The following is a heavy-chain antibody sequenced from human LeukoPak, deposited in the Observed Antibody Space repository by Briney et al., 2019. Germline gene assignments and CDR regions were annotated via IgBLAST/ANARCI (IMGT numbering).Heavy chain of an antibody. Sequence: GGSLRLSCAASGFTFNIYSMNWVRQAPGKWLEWVASISRSGSYKYYGDAVKGRFSISRDNTQNLLYLQMNYMRAEDTAVYYCAKGFNATVTDFDYWGQGTLVTVSS. J-gene: IGHJ4*02. CDR2: ISRSGSYK. V-gene: IGHV3-21*06. CDR3: AKGFNATVTDFDY. CDR1: GFTFNIYS. D-gene: IGHD4-17*01.